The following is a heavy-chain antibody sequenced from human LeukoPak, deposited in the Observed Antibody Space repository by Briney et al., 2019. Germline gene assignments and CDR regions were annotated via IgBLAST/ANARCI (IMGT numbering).Heavy chain of an antibody. Sequence: SVKVSCKASGGTFSSYAISWVRQAPGQGLEWMGRIIPILGIANYAQKFQGRVTITADKSMSTAYMELSSLRSEDTAVYYCARDRMVRGVIIDYWGQGTLVTVSS. D-gene: IGHD3-10*01. CDR2: IIPILGIA. CDR3: ARDRMVRGVIIDY. J-gene: IGHJ4*02. V-gene: IGHV1-69*04. CDR1: GGTFSSYA.